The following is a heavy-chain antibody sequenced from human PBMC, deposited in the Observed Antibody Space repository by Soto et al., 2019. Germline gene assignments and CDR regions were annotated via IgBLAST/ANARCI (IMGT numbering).Heavy chain of an antibody. J-gene: IGHJ6*02. CDR3: ARGGSRYYYYGMDV. V-gene: IGHV1-3*01. Sequence: VRQAPGQRLEWMGWINAGNGNTKYSQKFQGRVTITRDTSASTAYMELSSLRSEDTAVYYCARGGSRYYYYGMDVWGQGTTVTVSS. CDR2: INAGNGNT. D-gene: IGHD1-26*01.